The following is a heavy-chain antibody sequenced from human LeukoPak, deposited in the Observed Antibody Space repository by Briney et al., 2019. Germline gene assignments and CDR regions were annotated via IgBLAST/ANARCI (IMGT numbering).Heavy chain of an antibody. Sequence: GGSLRLSCAASGFTFSDYYMSWIRQAPGKGLEWVSYITSSGSTIYYADSVKGRFTISRDNAKNSLYLQMNSLRAEDTAVYYCAGRNAYNSAYWSQGTLVTVSS. V-gene: IGHV3-11*01. CDR3: AGRNAYNSAY. CDR1: GFTFSDYY. CDR2: ITSSGSTI. J-gene: IGHJ4*02. D-gene: IGHD5-24*01.